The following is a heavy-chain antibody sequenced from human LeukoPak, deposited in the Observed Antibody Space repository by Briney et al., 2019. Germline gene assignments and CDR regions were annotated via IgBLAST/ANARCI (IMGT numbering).Heavy chain of an antibody. Sequence: GGSRRLSCAASGFSFSIYSMDWVRQAPGKGLEWVSSISSSSSSIYYADSLKGRFTISRDNAKNSLYLQVNSLRDEDTAVYYCARGPLCSSTSCYVTGAFDIWGQGTMVTVSS. CDR3: ARGPLCSSTSCYVTGAFDI. V-gene: IGHV3-21*01. CDR2: ISSSSSSI. CDR1: GFSFSIYS. D-gene: IGHD2-2*01. J-gene: IGHJ3*02.